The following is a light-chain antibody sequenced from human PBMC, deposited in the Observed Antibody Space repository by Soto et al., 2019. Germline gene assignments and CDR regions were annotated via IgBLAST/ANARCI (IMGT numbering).Light chain of an antibody. Sequence: EIVLTQSPATLSLSPGERATLSCRASESISSYLAWYQQKPDQAPRLLIYDASNRATGIPARFSGSGSGTDFTLTISSLEPEDFAFYYCHQRSTWPFTFGPGTKVEIK. J-gene: IGKJ3*01. V-gene: IGKV3-11*01. CDR3: HQRSTWPFT. CDR1: ESISSY. CDR2: DAS.